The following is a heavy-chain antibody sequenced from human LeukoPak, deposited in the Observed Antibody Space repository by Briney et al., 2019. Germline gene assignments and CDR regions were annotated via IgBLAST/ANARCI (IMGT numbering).Heavy chain of an antibody. CDR3: ARESPGDSNGLDV. D-gene: IGHD7-27*01. CDR1: GFSVSGNY. V-gene: IGHV3-66*01. CDR2: VYSGGVA. Sequence: GGSLRLSCAASGFSVSGNYMNWVRQPPGKGLDWVSIVYSGGVAYYADSVKGRFTISRDYSKNTVSLQMNSLRAEDTAIYYCARESPGDSNGLDVWGQGTTVAVSS. J-gene: IGHJ6*02.